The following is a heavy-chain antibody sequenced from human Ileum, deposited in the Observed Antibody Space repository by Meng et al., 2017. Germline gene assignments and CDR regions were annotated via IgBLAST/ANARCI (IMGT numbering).Heavy chain of an antibody. D-gene: IGHD3-10*01. CDR1: GYSFTNYW. CDR3: ARVKTIRDPFDY. CDR2: ISPSESDV. V-gene: IGHV5-51*01. J-gene: IGHJ4*02. Sequence: GESLKISCKGSGYSFTNYWVGWVRQRPGKGLEWMGSISPSESDVRYSPSFQGQVTISADKSISTAYLHWSSLKASDIAMYYCARVKTIRDPFDYWGQGTLVTVSS.